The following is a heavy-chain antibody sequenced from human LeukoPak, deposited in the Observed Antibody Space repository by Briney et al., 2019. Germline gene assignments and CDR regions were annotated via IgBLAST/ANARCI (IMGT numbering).Heavy chain of an antibody. J-gene: IGHJ3*02. V-gene: IGHV3-30*18. D-gene: IGHD3-22*01. CDR1: GFTFSSYG. CDR2: ISYDGSNK. Sequence: EGSLRLSCAASGFTFSSYGMHWVRQAPGKGLEWVAVISYDGSNKYYADSVKGRFTISRDNSKNTLYLQMNSLRAEDTAVYYCAKAYSSDAFDIWGQGTMVTVSS. CDR3: AKAYSSDAFDI.